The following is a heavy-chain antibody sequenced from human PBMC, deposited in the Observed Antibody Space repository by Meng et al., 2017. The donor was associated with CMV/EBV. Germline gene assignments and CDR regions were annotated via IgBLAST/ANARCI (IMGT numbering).Heavy chain of an antibody. CDR2: IIPIFGTA. CDR3: AQTIAAAGTSWFDP. Sequence: SVKVSCKASGGTFSSYAISWVRQAPGQGLEWMGGIIPIFGTANYAQKFQGRVTITTDESTSTAYMELSSLRSEDTAVYYCAQTIAAAGTSWFDPWGQGTLVTVSS. J-gene: IGHJ5*02. V-gene: IGHV1-69*05. D-gene: IGHD6-13*01. CDR1: GGTFSSYA.